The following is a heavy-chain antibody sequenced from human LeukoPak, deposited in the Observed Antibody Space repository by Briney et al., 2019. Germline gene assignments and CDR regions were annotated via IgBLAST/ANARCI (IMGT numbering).Heavy chain of an antibody. Sequence: GGSLRLSCSASGFTFSNYAMHWVRQAPGKGLEYVSAISSNGDYTYYADSVKGRFTISRDNSKNTLYLQMNSLRAEDTAVYYCAKAATSSGYYSHFDYWGQGTLVTVSS. CDR3: AKAATSSGYYSHFDY. CDR1: GFTFSNYA. V-gene: IGHV3-64*04. CDR2: ISSNGDYT. J-gene: IGHJ4*02. D-gene: IGHD3-22*01.